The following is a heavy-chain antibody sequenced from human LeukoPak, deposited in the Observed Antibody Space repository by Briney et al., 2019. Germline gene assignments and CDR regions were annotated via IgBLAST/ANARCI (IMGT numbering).Heavy chain of an antibody. D-gene: IGHD5-18*01. CDR3: ARGVSLGYGEYDY. V-gene: IGHV1-69*13. Sequence: SVNVSCKASGGTFSSYAISWVRQAPGQGLEWMGGIIPIFGTANYAQKFQGRVTITADESTSTAYMELSSLRSEDTAVYYCARGVSLGYGEYDYWGQGTLVTVSS. CDR1: GGTFSSYA. CDR2: IIPIFGTA. J-gene: IGHJ4*02.